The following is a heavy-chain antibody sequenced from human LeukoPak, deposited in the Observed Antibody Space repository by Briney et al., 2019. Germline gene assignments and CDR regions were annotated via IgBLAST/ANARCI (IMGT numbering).Heavy chain of an antibody. CDR3: ASPRQLSY. Sequence: SETLSLTCAVYGGSFSGYYWSWVRQPPGKGLEWIGEINHSGRTNYNPSLKSRATISVDTSKNQFSLKLSSVTAADTAVYYCASPRQLSYWGQGTLVTVSS. D-gene: IGHD5-18*01. V-gene: IGHV4-34*01. J-gene: IGHJ4*02. CDR1: GGSFSGYY. CDR2: INHSGRT.